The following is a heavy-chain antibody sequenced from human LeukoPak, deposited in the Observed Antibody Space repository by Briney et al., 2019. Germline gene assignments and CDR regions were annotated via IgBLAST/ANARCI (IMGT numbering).Heavy chain of an antibody. Sequence: ASVEVSCKASGYTFTTYIMHWVRQAPGQRLEWMGRINAGNGNTKYSQEFQGRVTITRDTSASAVYMELSSLRSEDMAVYYCARGAKFRSYGSGTYSTSLPFDPWGQGTLVTVSS. CDR3: ARGAKFRSYGSGTYSTSLPFDP. CDR2: INAGNGNT. CDR1: GYTFTTYI. V-gene: IGHV1-3*03. D-gene: IGHD3-10*01. J-gene: IGHJ5*02.